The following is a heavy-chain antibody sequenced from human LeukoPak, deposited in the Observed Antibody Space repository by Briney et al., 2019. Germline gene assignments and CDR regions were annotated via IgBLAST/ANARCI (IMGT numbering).Heavy chain of an antibody. V-gene: IGHV4-34*01. CDR3: ARGSIRDGYNGSEIVVSRWDY. Sequence: SETLSLTCAVYGGSFSGYYWSWIRQPPGKGLEWTGEINHSGSTNYNPSLKSRVTISVDTSKNQFSLKLSSVTAADTAVYYCARGSIRDGYNGSEIVVSRWDYWGQGTLVTVSS. J-gene: IGHJ4*02. CDR2: INHSGST. D-gene: IGHD5-24*01. CDR1: GGSFSGYY.